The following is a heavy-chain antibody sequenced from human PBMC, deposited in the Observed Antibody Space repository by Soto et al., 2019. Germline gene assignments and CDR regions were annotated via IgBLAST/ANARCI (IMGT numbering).Heavy chain of an antibody. CDR2: ISSSSSNTI. CDR3: ARGTITIDY. V-gene: IGHV3-48*02. D-gene: IGHD2-2*01. CDR1: GFTFSSYS. Sequence: EVQLVESGGGLVQPGGSLRLSCAASGFTFSSYSMNWVRQAPGKGLEWVSYISSSSSNTIYYADSVKGRFTISRDNAKNSLYLQMNSLRDEDTAVYYCARGTITIDYWGQGTLVTVSS. J-gene: IGHJ4*02.